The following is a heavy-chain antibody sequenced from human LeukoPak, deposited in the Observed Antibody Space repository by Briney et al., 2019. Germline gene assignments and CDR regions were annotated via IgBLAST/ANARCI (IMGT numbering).Heavy chain of an antibody. J-gene: IGHJ4*02. CDR2: ISYDGSNK. CDR1: GFTFSSYA. Sequence: GGSLRLSCAASGFTFSSYAMHWVRQAPGKGLEWVAVISYDGSNKYYADSVKGRFTISRDNSKNTLYLQMNSLGAEDTAVYYCARVILTSVWASGFDYWGQGTLVTVSS. V-gene: IGHV3-30*04. CDR3: ARVILTSVWASGFDY. D-gene: IGHD6-19*01.